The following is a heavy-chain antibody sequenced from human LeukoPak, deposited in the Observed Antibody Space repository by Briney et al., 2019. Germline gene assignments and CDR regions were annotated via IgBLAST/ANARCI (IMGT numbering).Heavy chain of an antibody. CDR2: IYYSGST. J-gene: IGHJ4*02. CDR3: ASQVGATFPDYYFDY. D-gene: IGHD1-26*01. CDR1: GGSISSSSYY. V-gene: IGHV4-39*01. Sequence: KPSETLSLTCTVSGGSISSSSYYWGWIRQPPGKGLEWIGSIYYSGSTYYNSSLKSRVTISVDTSKNQFSLKLSSVTAADTAVYYCASQVGATFPDYYFDYWGQGTLVTVSS.